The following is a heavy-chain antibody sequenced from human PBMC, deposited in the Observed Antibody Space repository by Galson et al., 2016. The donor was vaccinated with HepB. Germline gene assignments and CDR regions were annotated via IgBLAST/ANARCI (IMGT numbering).Heavy chain of an antibody. J-gene: IGHJ5*02. V-gene: IGHV1-18*01. Sequence: SVKVSCKASGYTFNTYGISWVRQAPGQGLEWMGWISAYDGNTIYAQNLQGRMTMTTDTSTSTAYMELRSLRSDDTAVYYCARDGTTLDPGLQMGLFDPWGQGTPVIVSS. CDR2: ISAYDGNT. CDR1: GYTFNTYG. D-gene: IGHD5-24*01. CDR3: ARDGTTLDPGLQMGLFDP.